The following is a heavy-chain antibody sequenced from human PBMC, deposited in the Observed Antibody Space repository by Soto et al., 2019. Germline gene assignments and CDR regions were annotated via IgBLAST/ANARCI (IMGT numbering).Heavy chain of an antibody. J-gene: IGHJ4*02. CDR3: ASGGSGRRIDY. V-gene: IGHV4-34*01. CDR1: GGSFSGYY. Sequence: SETLSLTCAVYGGSFSGYYWSWIRQPPGKGLEWIGEINHSGSTNYNPSLKSRVTISVDTSKNQFSLKLSSVTAADTAVYYCASGGSGRRIDYWGQGTLVTVSS. D-gene: IGHD2-15*01. CDR2: INHSGST.